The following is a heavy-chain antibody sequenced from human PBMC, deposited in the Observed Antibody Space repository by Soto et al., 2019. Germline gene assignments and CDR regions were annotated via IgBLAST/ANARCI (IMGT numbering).Heavy chain of an antibody. Sequence: SGPTLVNPTETLTLTCTVSGFSLSNGTMGVGWIRQPPGKALEWLARIFSNDDKSYSTSLKSRLTISMDTSNSQVVLTMTKMDLVNTPIFYCARKHPVTTYDAFDFWGQGKMVTVSS. CDR1: GFSLSNGTMG. V-gene: IGHV2-26*01. CDR2: IFSNDDK. J-gene: IGHJ3*01. D-gene: IGHD4-17*01. CDR3: ARKHPVTTYDAFDF.